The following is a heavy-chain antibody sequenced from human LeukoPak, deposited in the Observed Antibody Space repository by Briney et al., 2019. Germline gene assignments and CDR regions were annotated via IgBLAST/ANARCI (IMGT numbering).Heavy chain of an antibody. J-gene: IGHJ4*02. CDR2: INGSGGST. CDR1: GFTFSSYA. V-gene: IGHV3-23*01. D-gene: IGHD5-18*01. Sequence: GGSLRLSCAASGFTFSSYAMSWVRQAPGKGLEWVSDINGSGGSTYYADSVKGRFTISRDNSKNTLYLQMNSLRAEDTAVYYCAKRIQSAMSTGYWGQGTLVTVSS. CDR3: AKRIQSAMSTGY.